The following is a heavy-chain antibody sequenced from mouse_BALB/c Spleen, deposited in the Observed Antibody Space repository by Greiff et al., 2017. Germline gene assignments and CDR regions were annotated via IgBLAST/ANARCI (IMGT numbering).Heavy chain of an antibody. CDR2: IDPENGDT. V-gene: IGHV14-4*02. CDR3: NAYGDDEGVD. D-gene: IGHD2-2*01. CDR1: GFNIKDYY. J-gene: IGHJ2*01. Sequence: EVQLQQSGAELVRSGASVKLSCTASGFNIKDYYMHWVKQRPEQGLEWIGWIDPENGDTEYAPKFQGKATMTADTSSNTAYLQLSSLTSEDTAVYYCNAYGDDEGVDWGQGTTLTVSS.